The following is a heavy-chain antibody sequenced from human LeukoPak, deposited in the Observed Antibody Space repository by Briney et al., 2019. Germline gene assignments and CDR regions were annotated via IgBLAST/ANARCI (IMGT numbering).Heavy chain of an antibody. CDR2: ISYDGSNK. Sequence: QTGGSLRLSCAASGFTFSSYAMHWVRQAPGRGLEWVAVISYDGSNKYYADSVKGRFTISRDNSKNTLYLQMNSLRAEDTAVYYCAKGQPGDAFDIWGQGTMVTVSS. J-gene: IGHJ3*02. D-gene: IGHD2-2*01. CDR3: AKGQPGDAFDI. CDR1: GFTFSSYA. V-gene: IGHV3-30*04.